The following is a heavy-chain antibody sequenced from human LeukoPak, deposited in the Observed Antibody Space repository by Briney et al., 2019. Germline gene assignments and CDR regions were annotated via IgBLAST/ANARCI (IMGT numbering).Heavy chain of an antibody. V-gene: IGHV4-34*01. Sequence: SETLSLTCAVYGGSFSGYYWSWIRQPPGKGLEWIGEINHSGSTNYSPSLKSRVTISVDTSKNQFSLKLSSVTAADTAVYYCARGPRNYYDSSGSMTDWGQGTLVTVSS. CDR2: INHSGST. CDR1: GGSFSGYY. J-gene: IGHJ4*02. D-gene: IGHD3-22*01. CDR3: ARGPRNYYDSSGSMTD.